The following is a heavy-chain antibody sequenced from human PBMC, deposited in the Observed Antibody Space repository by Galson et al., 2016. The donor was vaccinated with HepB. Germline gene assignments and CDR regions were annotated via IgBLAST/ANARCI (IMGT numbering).Heavy chain of an antibody. J-gene: IGHJ4*02. D-gene: IGHD6-25*01. CDR1: GSTLSNYA. Sequence: SLRLSCAVSGSTLSNYAMNWVRQAPGTGLEWVSGTSYDGANKYYADSVKGRATISRDDSKNTVYLQMDSLRGEDTAVYYCARVVAAGARPPVAFQYWGQGILVTVAS. CDR3: ARVVAAGARPPVAFQY. V-gene: IGHV3-30*04. CDR2: TSYDGANK.